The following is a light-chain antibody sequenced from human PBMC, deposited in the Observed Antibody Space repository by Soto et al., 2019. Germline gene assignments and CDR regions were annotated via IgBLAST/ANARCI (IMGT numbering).Light chain of an antibody. V-gene: IGKV1-5*03. CDR3: QQYISYSWT. J-gene: IGKJ1*01. Sequence: DIQMTQSPSTLSASVGDRVTITCRASQSIRSWLAWYQQKPGKAPKLLIYKASSLESGVPSRFSGSGSGTEFTLTISSLQPDDFATYYCQQYISYSWTFGQGTKVEIK. CDR1: QSIRSW. CDR2: KAS.